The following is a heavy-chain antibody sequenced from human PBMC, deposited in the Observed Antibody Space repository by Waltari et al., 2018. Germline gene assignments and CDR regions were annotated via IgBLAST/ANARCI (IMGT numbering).Heavy chain of an antibody. CDR2: IIPIFGTA. CDR3: ASAPSYYYDSSGYYYYYYYMDV. CDR1: GGTFSSYA. V-gene: IGHV1-69*14. Sequence: QVQLVQSGAEVKKPGSSVKVSCKASGGTFSSYAISWGRQAPGQGLEWMGGIIPIFGTANYAQKFQGRVTITADKSTSTAYMELSSLRSEDTAVYYCASAPSYYYDSSGYYYYYYYMDVWGKGTTVTVSS. D-gene: IGHD3-22*01. J-gene: IGHJ6*03.